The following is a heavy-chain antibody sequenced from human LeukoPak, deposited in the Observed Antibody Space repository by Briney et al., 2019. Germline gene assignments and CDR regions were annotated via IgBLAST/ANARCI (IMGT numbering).Heavy chain of an antibody. J-gene: IGHJ4*02. CDR3: TRAGRSGSYPVDY. V-gene: IGHV3-49*04. CDR1: GFTFGDYA. CDR2: IRSKAFGGTT. D-gene: IGHD3-10*01. Sequence: GRFLRLSCTASGFTFGDYAMSWVRQAPGKGLEWVGFIRSKAFGGTTEYAASVKGRFTISRDDSKSIAYLQMNGLKAEDTAVYYCTRAGRSGSYPVDYWGQGTLVTVSS.